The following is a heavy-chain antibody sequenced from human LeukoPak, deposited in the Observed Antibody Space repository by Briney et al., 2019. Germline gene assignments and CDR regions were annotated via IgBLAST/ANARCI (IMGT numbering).Heavy chain of an antibody. CDR3: ARGQDYDYVWGSYQHWYFDL. V-gene: IGHV1-69*13. J-gene: IGHJ2*01. D-gene: IGHD3-16*02. CDR1: GGTFSSYA. CDR2: IIPIFGTA. Sequence: ASVKVSCKASGGTFSSYAISWVRQAPGQGLEWMGGIIPIFGTANYAQRFQGRVTITADESTSTAYMELSSLRSEDTAVYYCARGQDYDYVWGSYQHWYFDLWGRGTLVTVSS.